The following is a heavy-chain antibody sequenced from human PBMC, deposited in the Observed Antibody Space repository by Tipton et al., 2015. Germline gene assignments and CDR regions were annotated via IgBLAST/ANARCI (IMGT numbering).Heavy chain of an antibody. V-gene: IGHV3-21*05. CDR1: GFTFSSYS. D-gene: IGHD6-13*01. CDR2: ISSSSSYI. CDR3: ARGIAAATSWFDP. Sequence: SLRLSCAASGFTFSSYSMNWVRQAPGKGLEWVSYISSSSSYIYYADSVKGRFTISRDNAKNSLYLQMNSLRAEDTAVYYCARGIAAATSWFDPWGQGTLVTVSS. J-gene: IGHJ5*02.